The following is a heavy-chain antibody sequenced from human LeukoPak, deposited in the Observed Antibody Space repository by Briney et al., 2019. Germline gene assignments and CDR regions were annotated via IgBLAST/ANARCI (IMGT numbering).Heavy chain of an antibody. J-gene: IGHJ4*02. Sequence: GGPLRLSCAASGFTFSSYWMSWVRQAPRKGLEGVANIKQDGSEKYYVDSVKARFPISRDNAKNSLYLQMNSLRAEDMAVYYCATWGSGWGFDSWGEGTLVTASS. CDR1: GFTFSSYW. V-gene: IGHV3-7*05. D-gene: IGHD6-19*01. CDR2: IKQDGSEK. CDR3: ATWGSGWGFDS.